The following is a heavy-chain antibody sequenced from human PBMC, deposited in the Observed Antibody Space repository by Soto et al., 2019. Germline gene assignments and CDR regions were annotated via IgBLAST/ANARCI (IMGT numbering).Heavy chain of an antibody. CDR1: GFSFSRYG. CDR2: ISYDESTT. D-gene: IGHD3-22*01. CDR3: SKAMIGSYDSDAFDV. V-gene: IGHV3-30*18. Sequence: VGSLRLSCAASGFSFSRYGIHWVRQAPGKGLEWVAVISYDESTTFYADSVKGRFTISRDNSKNTLFLQMNSLRPEDAAVYYCSKAMIGSYDSDAFDVWGQGTMVTVSS. J-gene: IGHJ3*01.